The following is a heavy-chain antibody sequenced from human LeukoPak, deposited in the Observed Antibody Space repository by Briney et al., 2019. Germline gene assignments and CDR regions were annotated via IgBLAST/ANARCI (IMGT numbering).Heavy chain of an antibody. CDR3: ARGLGAR. J-gene: IGHJ4*02. Sequence: PSETLSLTCTVSGGSISSYYWSWIRQPPGKGLEWIGYIYYSGSTNYNPSLKSRVTISVDTSKNQFSLKLSSVTAADTAVYYCARGLGARWGQGTLVTVSS. CDR1: GGSISSYY. CDR2: IYYSGST. V-gene: IGHV4-59*12. D-gene: IGHD4/OR15-4a*01.